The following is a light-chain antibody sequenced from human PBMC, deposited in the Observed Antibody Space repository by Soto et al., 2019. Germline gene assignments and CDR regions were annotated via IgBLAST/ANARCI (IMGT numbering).Light chain of an antibody. CDR3: SSHTRGSTRV. J-gene: IGLJ1*01. CDR2: EVT. CDR1: SGDVGGYDY. V-gene: IGLV2-14*01. Sequence: QSVLTQPASVSGSPGQSIAISCTGTSGDVGGYDYVSLFQQHPDKAPKLMIYEVTKRPSWVSNRFSGSKSGNTASLTISGLQPEDEADYYCSSHTRGSTRVFGSGTKLPVL.